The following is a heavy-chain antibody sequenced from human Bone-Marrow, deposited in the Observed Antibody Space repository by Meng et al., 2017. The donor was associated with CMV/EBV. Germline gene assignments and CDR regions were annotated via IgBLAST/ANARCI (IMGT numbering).Heavy chain of an antibody. V-gene: IGHV3-66*02. J-gene: IGHJ4*02. CDR3: ARFNGHFYFDY. Sequence: GGSLRLSCAASGFTFSSYSMSWVRQAPGKGLEWVSVIYSGGSTNYADSVKGRFTISRDNSKNTLYLQMNSLRTEDTAVYYCARFNGHFYFDYWGQGTLVTVS. CDR1: GFTFSSYS. CDR2: IYSGGST.